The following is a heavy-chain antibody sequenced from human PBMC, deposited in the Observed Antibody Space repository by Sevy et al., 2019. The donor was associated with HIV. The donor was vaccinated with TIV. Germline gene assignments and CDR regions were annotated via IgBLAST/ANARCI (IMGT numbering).Heavy chain of an antibody. CDR1: GFTFSYYN. D-gene: IGHD3-10*01. CDR2: ISSGSSYI. J-gene: IGHJ4*02. V-gene: IGHV3-21*01. Sequence: GESLKISCAASGFTFSYYNINWVRQAPGKGLEWVSSISSGSSYIFYVDSVKGRFTISRDNAKDSLFLQMNSLRAEDTAVYYCARNLDYYASGPPDSWGRGTLVTVSS. CDR3: ARNLDYYASGPPDS.